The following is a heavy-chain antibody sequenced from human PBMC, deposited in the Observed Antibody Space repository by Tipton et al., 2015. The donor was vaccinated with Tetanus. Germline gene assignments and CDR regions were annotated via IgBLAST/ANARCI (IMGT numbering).Heavy chain of an antibody. CDR1: GFTFSSYG. CDR3: ARGSSGWYLSVNY. Sequence: SLRLSCAASGFTFSSYGMHWVRQAPGKGLEWVAVIWYDGSNKYYADSVKGRFTISRDNSKNTLYLQMNSLRVEDTAVYCCARGSSGWYLSVNYWGQGTLVTVSS. J-gene: IGHJ4*02. V-gene: IGHV3-33*01. CDR2: IWYDGSNK. D-gene: IGHD6-19*01.